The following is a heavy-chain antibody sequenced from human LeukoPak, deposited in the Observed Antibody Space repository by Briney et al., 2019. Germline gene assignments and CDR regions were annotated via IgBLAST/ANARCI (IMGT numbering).Heavy chain of an antibody. CDR1: GGSIESYY. CDR3: ARFPYFEGFDY. Sequence: SETLSLTCSVSGGSIESYYWSWIRQPPGKGLEFIGYIAASGTAKHNPSLKSRVTLSMDTSKNQFSLKLRSVTAADTAVYFCARFPYFEGFDYWGQGTQVIVSS. V-gene: IGHV4-4*08. D-gene: IGHD3-9*01. CDR2: IAASGTA. J-gene: IGHJ4*02.